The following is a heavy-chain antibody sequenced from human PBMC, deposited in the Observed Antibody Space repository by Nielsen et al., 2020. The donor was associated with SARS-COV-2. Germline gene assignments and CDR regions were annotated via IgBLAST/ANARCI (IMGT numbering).Heavy chain of an antibody. J-gene: IGHJ6*02. CDR2: ISSSSSYI. CDR3: AREMDYYGMDV. V-gene: IGHV3-21*01. Sequence: GESLKISCAASGFTFSSYSMNWVRQAPGKGLEWVSPISSSSSYIYYADSVKGRFTISRDNAKNSLYLQMNSLRAEDTAVYYCAREMDYYGMDVWGQGTTVTVSS. D-gene: IGHD2-8*01. CDR1: GFTFSSYS.